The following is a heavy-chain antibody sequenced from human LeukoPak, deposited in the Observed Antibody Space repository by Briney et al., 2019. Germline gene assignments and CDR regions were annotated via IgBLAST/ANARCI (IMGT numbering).Heavy chain of an antibody. CDR3: VRDNGRLETFAV. Sequence: SETLSLTCTVSGGSISGYYWSWTRQPAGKGLEWIGRIYSTGGTNYNPSLKSRVAMSLDTSNNQFSLNLSFVTAADTAVYYCVRDNGRLETFAVWGQGTMVTVSS. CDR2: IYSTGGT. CDR1: GGSISGYY. D-gene: IGHD6-19*01. J-gene: IGHJ3*01. V-gene: IGHV4-4*07.